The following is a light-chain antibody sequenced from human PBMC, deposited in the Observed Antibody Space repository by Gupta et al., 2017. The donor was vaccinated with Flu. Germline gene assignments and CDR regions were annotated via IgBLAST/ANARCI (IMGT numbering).Light chain of an antibody. Sequence: TISCRAIQILGSWMAWLQQKPGKDPKLLIFKTSSLESVVTSRFSGSGSGTEFTLTISSLQPDDFATYFCQQYNTYSATFGGGTRVDI. CDR1: QILGSW. J-gene: IGKJ4*01. CDR2: KTS. V-gene: IGKV1-5*03. CDR3: QQYNTYSAT.